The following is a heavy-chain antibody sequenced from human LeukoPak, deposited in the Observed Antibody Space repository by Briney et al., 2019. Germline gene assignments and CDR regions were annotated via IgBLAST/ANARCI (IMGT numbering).Heavy chain of an antibody. CDR3: AAHYYDSSGSRDY. J-gene: IGHJ4*02. Sequence: SETLSLTWTVSGGSISSSSYYWGWIRQPPGKGLEWIGSIYTSGSTNYNPSLKSRVTMSVDTSKNQFSLKLSSVTAADTAVYYCAAHYYDSSGSRDYWGQGTLVTVSS. D-gene: IGHD3-22*01. CDR2: IYTSGST. CDR1: GGSISSSSYY. V-gene: IGHV4-39*07.